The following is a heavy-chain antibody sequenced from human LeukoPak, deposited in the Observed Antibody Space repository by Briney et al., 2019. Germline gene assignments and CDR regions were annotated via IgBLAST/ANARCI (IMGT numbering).Heavy chain of an antibody. D-gene: IGHD6-13*01. CDR2: IYYSGST. CDR1: GGSISSYY. V-gene: IGHV4-59*01. CDR3: ARGKRGYSSSLFDY. J-gene: IGHJ4*02. Sequence: PSETLSLTCTVSGGSISSYYWSWIRQPPGKGLEWIGYIYYSGSTNYNPSLKSRVTISVDTSKNQFSLKLSSVTAADTAVYYCARGKRGYSSSLFDYWGQGTLVTVSS.